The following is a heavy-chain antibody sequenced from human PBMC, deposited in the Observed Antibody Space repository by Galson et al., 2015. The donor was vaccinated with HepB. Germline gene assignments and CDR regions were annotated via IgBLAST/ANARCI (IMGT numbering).Heavy chain of an antibody. V-gene: IGHV1-8*01. D-gene: IGHD2-2*01. CDR3: ARVYCSSSSCYSTWFGP. J-gene: IGHJ5*02. CDR2: MNPNSGNT. CDR1: GYTFTSYD. Sequence: QSGAEVKKPGESLRISCKASGYTFTSYDINWVRQATGQGLEWMGWMNPNSGNTGYAQKFQGRVTMTRNTSISTAYMELSSLRSEDTAVYYCARVYCSSSSCYSTWFGPWGQGTLVPVSS.